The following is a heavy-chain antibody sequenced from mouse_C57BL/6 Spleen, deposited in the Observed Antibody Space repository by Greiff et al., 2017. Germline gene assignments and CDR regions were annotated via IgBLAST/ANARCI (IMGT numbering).Heavy chain of an antibody. D-gene: IGHD2-14*01. V-gene: IGHV1-52*01. J-gene: IGHJ2*01. Sequence: VQLQQPGPELVRPGSSVKLSCKASGYTFTSYWMHWVKQRPIQGLEWIGNIDPSDSETHYNQKFKDKATLTVDKSSSTAYMQLSSLTSEDAAVYYCARIGLFDYWGQGTTLTVSS. CDR2: IDPSDSET. CDR1: GYTFTSYW. CDR3: ARIGLFDY.